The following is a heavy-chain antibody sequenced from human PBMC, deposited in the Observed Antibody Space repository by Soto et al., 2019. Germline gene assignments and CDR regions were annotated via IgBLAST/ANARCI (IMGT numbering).Heavy chain of an antibody. CDR3: ARPIGGWYLFDY. V-gene: IGHV3-30-3*01. CDR1: GFTFSSYA. CDR2: ISYDGSNK. D-gene: IGHD6-19*01. J-gene: IGHJ4*02. Sequence: GGSLRLSCAASGFTFSSYAMHWVHQAPGKGLEWVAVISYDGSNKYYADSVKGRFTISRDNSKNTLYLQMNSLRAEDTAVYYCARPIGGWYLFDYWGQGTLVTVSS.